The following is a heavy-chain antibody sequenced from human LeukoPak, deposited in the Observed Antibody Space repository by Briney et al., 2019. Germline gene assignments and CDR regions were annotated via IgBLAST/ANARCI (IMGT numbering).Heavy chain of an antibody. CDR3: ARDPAYYYGSGRHYYYGMDV. D-gene: IGHD3-10*01. CDR2: INQDGSQK. J-gene: IGHJ6*02. CDR1: GFTFGIYW. Sequence: GGSLRLSCAASGFTFGIYWMSWVRQAPGKGLEWVANINQDGSQKYYVDSVNGRFTISRGNAKNSLYLQMNSLRAEDTAVYYCARDPAYYYGSGRHYYYGMDVWGQGTTVTVSS. V-gene: IGHV3-7*01.